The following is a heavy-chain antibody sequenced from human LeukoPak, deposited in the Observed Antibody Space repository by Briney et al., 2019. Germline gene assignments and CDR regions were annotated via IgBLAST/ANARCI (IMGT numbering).Heavy chain of an antibody. D-gene: IGHD2-21*02. CDR2: ISGSGGST. J-gene: IGHJ4*02. CDR3: ARDAYCGGDCSPGY. CDR1: GFTFSTYG. V-gene: IGHV3-23*01. Sequence: GGSLRLSCAASGFTFSTYGVSWVRQAPGKGLEWVSAISGSGGSTYYADSVKGRFTISRDNSKNTLYLQMNSLRAEDTAVYYCARDAYCGGDCSPGYWGQGTLVTVSS.